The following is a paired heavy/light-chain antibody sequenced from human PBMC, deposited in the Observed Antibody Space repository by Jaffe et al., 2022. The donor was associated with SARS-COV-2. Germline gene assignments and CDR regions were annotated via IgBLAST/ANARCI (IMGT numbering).Heavy chain of an antibody. V-gene: IGHV3-15*01. CDR2: IKSKTDGGTT. J-gene: IGHJ3*02. Sequence: EVQLVESGGGLVEPGGSLRLSCAASGFTFTNAWMNWVRQAPGKGLEWVGRIKSKTDGGTTDYAAPMKGRITISRDDSKNTLFLQMNSLETEDTAVYYCATRGYSYANAFDIWGQGTMVTVSS. CDR3: ATRGYSYANAFDI. D-gene: IGHD5-18*01. CDR1: GFTFTNAW.
Light chain of an antibody. Sequence: QSALTQPASVSGSPGQSITISCTGTSGDVGRFNYVSWYQQHPGKAPKLLIYDVTNRPSGVSNRFSGSKSGNTASLTISGLQAEDEADYYCNSYTSSNTPYVFGTATKVTVL. J-gene: IGLJ1*01. V-gene: IGLV2-14*03. CDR1: SGDVGRFNY. CDR3: NSYTSSNTPYV. CDR2: DVT.